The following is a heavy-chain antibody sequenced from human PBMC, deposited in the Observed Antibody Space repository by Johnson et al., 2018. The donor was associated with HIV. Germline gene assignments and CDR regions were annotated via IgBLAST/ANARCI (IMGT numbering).Heavy chain of an antibody. J-gene: IGHJ3*01. CDR1: GFTFSSYA. CDR2: ISGSGGST. D-gene: IGHD6-19*01. CDR3: ARDSGSGWGGDAFDF. V-gene: IGHV3-23*04. Sequence: VQLVESGGGLVQPGGSLRLSCAASGFTFSSYAMTWVRQAPGKGLAWISAISGSGGSTYYADSVKGRFTISRDNSKNTLYLQMNSLRPEDTAVYYCARDSGSGWGGDAFDFWGQGTTVTVSS.